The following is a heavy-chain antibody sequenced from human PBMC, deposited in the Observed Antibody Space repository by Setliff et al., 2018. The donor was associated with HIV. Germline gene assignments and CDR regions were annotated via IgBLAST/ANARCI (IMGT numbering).Heavy chain of an antibody. V-gene: IGHV4-34*01. CDR3: AAPRGMSTILVY. CDR1: GGSFSGYY. CDR2: TNHGGNT. J-gene: IGHJ4*02. D-gene: IGHD3-9*01. Sequence: PSETLSLTCAVYGGSFSGYYWTWIRQSPGKGLEWVGETNHGGNTNYNPSLKSRVIISIDTSKKQFSLKLTSVTAADTATYYCAAPRGMSTILVYWGQGSLVTVSS.